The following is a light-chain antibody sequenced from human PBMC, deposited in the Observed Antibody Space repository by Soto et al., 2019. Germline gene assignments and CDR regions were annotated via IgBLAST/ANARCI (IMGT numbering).Light chain of an antibody. CDR1: SSAFVSYNL. V-gene: IGLV2-23*01. J-gene: IGLJ1*01. CDR2: EGS. CDR3: CSFAGGGHYA. Sequence: QSALTQPASVSGSPGQSITISCSGTSSAFVSYNLVSWYQQTPGKAPKLMIYEGSKRPSGVSNRFSGSKSGNRASLAISGLRAEDEADYYCCSFAGGGHYAFATGTKLTVL.